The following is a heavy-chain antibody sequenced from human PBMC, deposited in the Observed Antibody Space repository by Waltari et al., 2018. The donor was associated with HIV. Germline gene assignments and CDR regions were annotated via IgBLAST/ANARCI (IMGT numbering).Heavy chain of an antibody. CDR3: ARDRLSADSTHCSSTSCYTEFDY. CDR2: SNPNSGGT. V-gene: IGHV1-2*02. J-gene: IGHJ4*02. D-gene: IGHD2-2*02. CDR1: RYTFTGYY. Sequence: HVQLVQSRAEVKKPGASVTVPFTASRYTFTGYYMHRVRPATRQGLEWMGWSNPNSGGTNYAQKVQGRVTMTRDTSINTAYMELSRLRSDDTAVYYCARDRLSADSTHCSSTSCYTEFDYWGQGTLVTVSS.